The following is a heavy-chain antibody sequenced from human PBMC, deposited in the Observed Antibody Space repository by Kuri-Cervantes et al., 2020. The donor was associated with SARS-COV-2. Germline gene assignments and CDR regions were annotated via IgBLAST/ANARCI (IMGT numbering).Heavy chain of an antibody. CDR3: ARGDGRAARLVY. CDR1: GGSISSSSYY. V-gene: IGHV4-39*07. Sequence: SETLSLTCTVSGGSISSSSYYWGWIRQPPGKGLEWIGSIYYSGSTYYNPSLKSRVTISVDTSKNQFSLKLSSVTAADTAVYYCARGDGRAARLVYWGQGTLVTVSS. D-gene: IGHD6-6*01. CDR2: IYYSGST. J-gene: IGHJ4*02.